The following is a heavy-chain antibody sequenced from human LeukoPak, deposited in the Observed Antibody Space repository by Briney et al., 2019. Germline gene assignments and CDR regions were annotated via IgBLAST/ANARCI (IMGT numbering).Heavy chain of an antibody. CDR1: GLTFSGFW. D-gene: IGHD3-16*01. CDR2: INEDGSDK. V-gene: IGHV3-7*01. J-gene: IGHJ4*02. Sequence: PGGSLRLSCAASGLTFSGFWMSWVRQAPGKGLEWVANINEDGSDKYFVDSVKGRFTFSRDNAKNSLYLQMNSLRAEDTAVYYCARDVWPFGTYWGQGTLVTVSS. CDR3: ARDVWPFGTY.